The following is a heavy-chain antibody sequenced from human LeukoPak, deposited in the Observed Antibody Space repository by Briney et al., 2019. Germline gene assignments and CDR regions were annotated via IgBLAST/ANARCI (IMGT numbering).Heavy chain of an antibody. CDR2: IFYTGST. Sequence: SETLSLTCTVSSGSISTSNYYWGWVRQPPGKALEWIGNIFYTGSTYYSPSLKSRVTISVDTSKSQFSLKLSSVTAADTAVYYCARSGYSSSWYGRYYYYYMDVWGKGTTVTISS. V-gene: IGHV4-39*07. D-gene: IGHD6-13*01. CDR1: SGSISTSNYY. J-gene: IGHJ6*03. CDR3: ARSGYSSSWYGRYYYYYMDV.